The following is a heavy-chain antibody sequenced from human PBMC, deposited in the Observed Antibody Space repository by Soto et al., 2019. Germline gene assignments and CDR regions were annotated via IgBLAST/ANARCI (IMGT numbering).Heavy chain of an antibody. J-gene: IGHJ6*02. CDR2: IKQDGSEK. CDR3: ARDYYGSGSYPWVYGMDV. Sequence: GGSLRLSCAASGFTFSSYWMSWVRQAPGKGLEWVANIKQDGSEKYYVDSVKGRFTISRDNAKNSLYLQMNGLRAEDTAVYYCARDYYGSGSYPWVYGMDVWGQGTTVTVSS. D-gene: IGHD3-10*01. V-gene: IGHV3-7*03. CDR1: GFTFSSYW.